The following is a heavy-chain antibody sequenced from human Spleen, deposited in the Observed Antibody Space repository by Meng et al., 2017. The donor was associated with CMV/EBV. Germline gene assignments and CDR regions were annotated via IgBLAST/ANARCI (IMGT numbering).Heavy chain of an antibody. CDR1: GGSISSGDYY. Sequence: LRLSCTVSGGSISSGDYYWSWIRQPPGKGLEWIGYIYYSGSTYYNPSLKSRVTISVDTSKNQFSLKLSSVTAADTAVYYCARDRSYCSSTSCGVGYFDYWGQGTLVTVSS. CDR2: IYYSGST. CDR3: ARDRSYCSSTSCGVGYFDY. D-gene: IGHD2-2*01. J-gene: IGHJ4*02. V-gene: IGHV4-30-4*08.